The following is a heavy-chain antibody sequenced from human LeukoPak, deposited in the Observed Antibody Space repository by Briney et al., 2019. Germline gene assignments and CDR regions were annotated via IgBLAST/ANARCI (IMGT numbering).Heavy chain of an antibody. CDR1: GGSISSYY. D-gene: IGHD6-13*01. Sequence: SETLSLTCTVSGGSISSYYWSWIRQPPGKGLEWIGFIYYSGSTNYNPSLKSRVTISVDTSKNQFSLKLSSVTAADTAVYYCASPGIVAAGRDRGFDYWGRGPLVTVSS. J-gene: IGHJ4*02. V-gene: IGHV4-59*01. CDR2: IYYSGST. CDR3: ASPGIVAAGRDRGFDY.